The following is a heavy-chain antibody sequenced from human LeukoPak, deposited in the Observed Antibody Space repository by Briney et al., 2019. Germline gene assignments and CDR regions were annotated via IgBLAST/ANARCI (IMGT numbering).Heavy chain of an antibody. J-gene: IGHJ5*02. CDR1: GGSISSYY. Sequence: PSETLSLTCTASGGSISSYYWSWIRQPPGKGLEWIAYIYYSGSTNYNPSLKSRVTISVDTSKNQFSLKLSSVTAADTAVYYCARVLRYFDWLPYNWFDPWGQGTLVTVSS. CDR3: ARVLRYFDWLPYNWFDP. CDR2: IYYSGST. D-gene: IGHD3-9*01. V-gene: IGHV4-59*01.